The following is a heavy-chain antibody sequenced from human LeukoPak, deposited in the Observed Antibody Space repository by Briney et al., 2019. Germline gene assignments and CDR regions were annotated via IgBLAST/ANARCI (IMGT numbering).Heavy chain of an antibody. D-gene: IGHD6-13*01. CDR1: GFTFSSYE. CDR3: AHPTEYSSSWYGNWFDP. Sequence: GGSLRLSCAASGFTFSSYEMNWVRQAPGKGLEWVSYISSSGSTIYYADSVKGRFTISRDNSKNTLYLQMNSLRAEDTAVYYCAHPTEYSSSWYGNWFDPWGQGTLVTVSS. J-gene: IGHJ5*02. V-gene: IGHV3-48*03. CDR2: ISSSGSTI.